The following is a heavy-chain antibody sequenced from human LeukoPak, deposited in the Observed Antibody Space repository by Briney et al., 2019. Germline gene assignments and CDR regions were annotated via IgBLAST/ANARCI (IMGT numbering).Heavy chain of an antibody. Sequence: AGGSLRLSCAASGFTFRTYSMNWVRQAPGKGLEWVSYISSSSSTIYYADSVKGRFTISRDNAKNSLYLQINSPRDEDTAVYYCARAEHDYGDHFDYWGQGTLVTVSS. CDR2: ISSSSSTI. V-gene: IGHV3-48*02. D-gene: IGHD4-17*01. J-gene: IGHJ4*02. CDR1: GFTFRTYS. CDR3: ARAEHDYGDHFDY.